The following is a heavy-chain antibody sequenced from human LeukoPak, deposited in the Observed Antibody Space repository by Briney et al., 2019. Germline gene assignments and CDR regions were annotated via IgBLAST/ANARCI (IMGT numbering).Heavy chain of an antibody. CDR3: AKGLYTSGRGYMDV. Sequence: GGSLRLSCAASGLNLTTYAMGWVRQAPGKGLEWVSVISDRGDSTYYGDSVKGRFTISRDSSKNTLYLQMNSLGGEDTALYYCAKGLYTSGRGYMDVWGKGTTVTISS. CDR1: GLNLTTYA. CDR2: ISDRGDST. V-gene: IGHV3-23*01. D-gene: IGHD6-19*01. J-gene: IGHJ6*03.